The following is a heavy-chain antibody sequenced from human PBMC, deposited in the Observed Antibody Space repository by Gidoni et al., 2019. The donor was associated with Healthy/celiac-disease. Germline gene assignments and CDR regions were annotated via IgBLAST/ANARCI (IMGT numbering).Heavy chain of an antibody. CDR1: GGTFSSYA. D-gene: IGHD4-4*01. Sequence: QVQLVQSGAEVKKPGSSVKVSCKASGGTFSSYALSWVRQAPGQGLEWMGGIIPIFGTANYAQKFQGRVTITADKSTSTAYMELSSLRSEDTAVYYCARDRDSNSDYYYYGMDVWGQGTTVTVSS. CDR2: IIPIFGTA. CDR3: ARDRDSNSDYYYYGMDV. J-gene: IGHJ6*02. V-gene: IGHV1-69*06.